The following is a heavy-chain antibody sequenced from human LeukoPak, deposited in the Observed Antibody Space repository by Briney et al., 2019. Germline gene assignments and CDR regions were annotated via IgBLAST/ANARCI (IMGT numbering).Heavy chain of an antibody. CDR1: GYIFTNYA. D-gene: IGHD4/OR15-4a*01. Sequence: ASVKVSCKGSGYIFTNYAVQWVRQAPGQSLEWLGWISPGNGETRYSRKFQGRVTMSIDTSATTAYMELDSLTAEDTAIYYCSRDRWHCVVNCDSVYYYSLDVWGQGTTVTVSS. CDR3: SRDRWHCVVNCDSVYYYSLDV. V-gene: IGHV1-3*01. J-gene: IGHJ6*02. CDR2: ISPGNGET.